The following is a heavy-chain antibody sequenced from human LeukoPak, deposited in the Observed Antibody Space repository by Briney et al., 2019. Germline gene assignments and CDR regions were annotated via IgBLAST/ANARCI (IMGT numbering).Heavy chain of an antibody. V-gene: IGHV1-46*01. CDR1: GYTFTGYY. D-gene: IGHD6-13*01. J-gene: IGHJ4*02. CDR2: INPSGGST. CDR3: AREVVLRKQQPVGPTGY. Sequence: ASVKVSCKASGYTFTGYYMHWVRQAPGQGLEWMGIINPSGGSTSYAQKFQGRVTMTRDTSTSTVYMELSSLRSEDTAVYYCAREVVLRKQQPVGPTGYWGQGTLVTVSS.